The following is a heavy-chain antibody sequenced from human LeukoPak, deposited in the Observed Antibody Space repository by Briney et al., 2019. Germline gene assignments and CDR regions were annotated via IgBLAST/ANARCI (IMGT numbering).Heavy chain of an antibody. J-gene: IGHJ6*03. D-gene: IGHD2-2*01. Sequence: GRSLRLSCAASGFTFSSYGMHWVRQTPGKGLEWVSRISSSGTYTDYADSVKGRFTISRDNARSSLYLQMNSLRVEDTALYYCARGLGYCSSSKCSPGYYMDVWGKGTTVTVFS. CDR1: GFTFSSYG. V-gene: IGHV3-21*06. CDR2: ISSSGTYT. CDR3: ARGLGYCSSSKCSPGYYMDV.